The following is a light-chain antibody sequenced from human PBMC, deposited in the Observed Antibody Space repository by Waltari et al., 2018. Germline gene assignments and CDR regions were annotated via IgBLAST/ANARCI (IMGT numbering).Light chain of an antibody. V-gene: IGKV1-39*01. Sequence: DIQMTQSPSSLSASVGDRVTITCRASQTINTFLNWYQEKPGKAPKLLIYAASSLQTGVPARFSGSGSGTEFTPTISSLLPEDFATYYCQQSYSIFWTFGQGTKVEIK. CDR1: QTINTF. CDR2: AAS. CDR3: QQSYSIFWT. J-gene: IGKJ1*01.